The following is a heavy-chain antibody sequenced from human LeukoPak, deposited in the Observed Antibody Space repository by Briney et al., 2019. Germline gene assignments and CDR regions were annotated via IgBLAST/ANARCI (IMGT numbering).Heavy chain of an antibody. CDR2: IIPIFGTA. CDR1: GGTFSSYA. Sequence: ASVKVSCKASGGTFSSYAISWVRQAPGQGIEWMGGIIPIFGTANYAQKFQGRVTITTDESTSTAYMELSSLRSEDTAVYYCARGFGYSYGMGGYWGQGTLVTVSS. D-gene: IGHD5-18*01. V-gene: IGHV1-69*05. J-gene: IGHJ4*02. CDR3: ARGFGYSYGMGGY.